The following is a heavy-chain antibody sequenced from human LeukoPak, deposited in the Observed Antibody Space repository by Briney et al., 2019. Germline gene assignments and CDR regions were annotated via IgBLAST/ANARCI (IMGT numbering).Heavy chain of an antibody. V-gene: IGHV3-23*01. Sequence: GGSLRLSCAASGFTFSSYSMNWVRQAPGKGLEWVSAISGSGGSTYYADSVKGRFTISRDNSKNTLYLQMNSLRAEDTAVYYCAKDRSVPLSLDAFDIWGQGTMVTVSS. J-gene: IGHJ3*02. CDR2: ISGSGGST. CDR1: GFTFSSYS. CDR3: AKDRSVPLSLDAFDI. D-gene: IGHD3-3*01.